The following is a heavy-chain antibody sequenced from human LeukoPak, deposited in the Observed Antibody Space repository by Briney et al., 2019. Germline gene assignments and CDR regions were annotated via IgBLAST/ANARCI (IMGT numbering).Heavy chain of an antibody. D-gene: IGHD4-17*01. Sequence: SETLSLTCTVSGGSISSYYWSWIRQPPGKGLEWIGYIYTSGSTNYNPSLKSRVTISVDTSKNQFSLKLSSVTAADMAVYYCARSPMTTVTKTYYYYYMDVWGKGTTVTVSS. CDR1: GGSISSYY. J-gene: IGHJ6*03. CDR2: IYTSGST. V-gene: IGHV4-4*09. CDR3: ARSPMTTVTKTYYYYYMDV.